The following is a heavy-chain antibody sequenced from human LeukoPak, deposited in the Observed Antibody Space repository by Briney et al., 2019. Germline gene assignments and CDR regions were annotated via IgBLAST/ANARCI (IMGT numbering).Heavy chain of an antibody. D-gene: IGHD6-13*01. J-gene: IGHJ4*02. Sequence: GGSLRLSCAASGFTFSSYGMHWVRQAPGKGLEWVAFIRYDGSNKYYADSVKGRFTISRDNSKNTLYLQMNSLRAEDTAVYYCAKDQGVKQQLVLFDYWGQGTLVIVSS. CDR1: GFTFSSYG. CDR2: IRYDGSNK. V-gene: IGHV3-30*02. CDR3: AKDQGVKQQLVLFDY.